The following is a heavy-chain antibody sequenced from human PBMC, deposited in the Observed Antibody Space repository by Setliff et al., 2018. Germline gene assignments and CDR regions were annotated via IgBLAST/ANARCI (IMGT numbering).Heavy chain of an antibody. D-gene: IGHD1-26*01. J-gene: IGHJ3*02. CDR1: GGSFSAYY. Sequence: SETLSLTCAVYGGSFSAYYWRWIRQAPGKGLEWIGEINQSGSTNYNPSLKSRVTMSVDASKKQFSLKLTSVTAADTAVYYCAIFIVGLDAFDTWGQGTMVTVS. V-gene: IGHV4-34*01. CDR2: INQSGST. CDR3: AIFIVGLDAFDT.